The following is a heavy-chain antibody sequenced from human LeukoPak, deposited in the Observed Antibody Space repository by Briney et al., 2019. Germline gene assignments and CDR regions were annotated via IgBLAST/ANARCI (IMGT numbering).Heavy chain of an antibody. CDR1: GXTFDDYA. D-gene: IGHD5-24*01. V-gene: IGHV3-43*02. J-gene: IGHJ6*02. CDR3: AAGRVEMATVSYYYGMDV. Sequence: GGSLRLSCAASGXTFDDYAMHWVRQAPGKGLEWVSLISGDGGSSYYPDSVKGRFTISRDNSKNSLYLQMNSLRTEDTALYYCAAGRVEMATVSYYYGMDVWGQGTTVTVSS. CDR2: ISGDGGSS.